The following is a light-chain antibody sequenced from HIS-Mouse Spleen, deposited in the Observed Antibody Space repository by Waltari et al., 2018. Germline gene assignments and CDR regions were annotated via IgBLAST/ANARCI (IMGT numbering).Light chain of an antibody. CDR1: SSNIGSNY. CDR2: RNN. Sequence: QSVLTQPPSASGTPGQRVTIPCSGSSSNIGSNYVYWYQQLPGPAPKPLIYRNNQRPSGVPDRFSGSKSGTSASLAISGLRSEDEADYYCAAWDDSLSGPVFGGGTKLTVL. V-gene: IGLV1-47*01. J-gene: IGLJ2*01. CDR3: AAWDDSLSGPV.